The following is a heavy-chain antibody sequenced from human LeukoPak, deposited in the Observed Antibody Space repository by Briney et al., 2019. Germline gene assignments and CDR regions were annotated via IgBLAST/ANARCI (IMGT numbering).Heavy chain of an antibody. Sequence: SETLSLTCTVSGGSISSGGYYWSWIRQHPGKGLEWIGYIYYSGSTYYNPSLKSRVTISVDTSKNQFSLKVSSVTAADTAVYYCARLFYGSGSYYNNWFDPWGQGTLVIVSS. D-gene: IGHD3-10*01. CDR3: ARLFYGSGSYYNNWFDP. V-gene: IGHV4-31*03. CDR2: IYYSGST. J-gene: IGHJ5*02. CDR1: GGSISSGGYY.